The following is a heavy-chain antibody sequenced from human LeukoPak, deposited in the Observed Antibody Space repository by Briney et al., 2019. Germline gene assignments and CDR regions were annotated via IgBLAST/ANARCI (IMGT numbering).Heavy chain of an antibody. J-gene: IGHJ4*02. D-gene: IGHD3-16*02. V-gene: IGHV3-23*01. CDR2: ISGSGGST. Sequence: PGGSLRLSCAASGFTFSSYAMSWVRQAQGKGLEWVSAISGSGGSTYYADSVKGRFTISRDNSKNTLYLQMNSLRAEDTAVYYCAKDRPHYDYVWGSYRERGYFDYWGQGTLVTVSS. CDR3: AKDRPHYDYVWGSYRERGYFDY. CDR1: GFTFSSYA.